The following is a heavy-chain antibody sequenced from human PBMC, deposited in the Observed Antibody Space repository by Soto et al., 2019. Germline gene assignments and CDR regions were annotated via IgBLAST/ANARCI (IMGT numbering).Heavy chain of an antibody. J-gene: IGHJ6*02. CDR1: GGSISSYY. D-gene: IGHD6-13*01. CDR2: IYYSGST. V-gene: IGHV4-59*01. CDR3: ARVLLGYSHRMDV. Sequence: QVQLQESGPGLVKPSETLSLTCTVSGGSISSYYWSWIRQPPGKGLEWIGYIYYSGSTTYNPSLKSRVTISVDTSKNQFSLKLSSVTAADTAVYYCARVLLGYSHRMDVWGQGTTVTVSS.